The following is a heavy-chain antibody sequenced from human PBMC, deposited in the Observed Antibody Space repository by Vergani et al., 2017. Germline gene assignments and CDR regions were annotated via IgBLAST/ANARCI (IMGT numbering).Heavy chain of an antibody. CDR2: IIPMFGTA. D-gene: IGHD2-2*01. J-gene: IGHJ6*03. V-gene: IGHV1-69*12. CDR1: GGTFSSYA. CDR3: ATLGGIVVVPAATVRYYYMDV. Sequence: QVQLVQSGAEVKKPGSSVKVSCKASGGTFSSYAISWVRQAPGQGLEWMGGIIPMFGTANYAQKFQGRVTITADESTSTAYMELSSLRSEDTAVYYCATLGGIVVVPAATVRYYYMDVWGKGTTVTVSS.